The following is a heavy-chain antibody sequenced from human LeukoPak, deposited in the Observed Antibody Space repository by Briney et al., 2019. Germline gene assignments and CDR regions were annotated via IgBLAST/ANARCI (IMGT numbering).Heavy chain of an antibody. Sequence: GGSLRLSCAASGFTFSTYAMTWVRQAPGKGLEWVSLISGTGGSTYYADSVKGRFTISRDNSKNTLYLQMNSLRAEDTAVYYCAKGRDGYNSRDPTYWGQGTLVTVSS. CDR1: GFTFSTYA. J-gene: IGHJ4*02. CDR3: AKGRDGYNSRDPTY. CDR2: ISGTGGST. V-gene: IGHV3-23*01. D-gene: IGHD5-24*01.